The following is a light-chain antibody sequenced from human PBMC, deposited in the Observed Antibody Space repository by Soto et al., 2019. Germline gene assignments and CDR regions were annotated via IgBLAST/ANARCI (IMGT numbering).Light chain of an antibody. Sequence: DIQMTQSPSSLSASVGARVTITCRASQSISSYLNWYQQKPGKAPKLLIYAASSLQSGVLSRFSGSGAGTDVTPTISSLHPEDFATYYCQQSYSTPYTFGQGTQREMK. J-gene: IGKJ2*01. V-gene: IGKV1-39*01. CDR1: QSISSY. CDR3: QQSYSTPYT. CDR2: AAS.